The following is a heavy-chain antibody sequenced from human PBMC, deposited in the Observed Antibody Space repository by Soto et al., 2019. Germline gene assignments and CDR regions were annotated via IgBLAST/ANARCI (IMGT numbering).Heavy chain of an antibody. Sequence: PWGSLRLSCAASGFTFVTYDIICFRHAPGKCLEWVSDIRGRGNSAFYADSVKGRFTISRDNSNNTLYLQMNNLRADDTAVYYCAREAPVAGTNYFDFWGQGTLVTVS. D-gene: IGHD6-19*01. CDR1: GFTFVTYD. CDR3: AREAPVAGTNYFDF. V-gene: IGHV3-23*01. J-gene: IGHJ4*02. CDR2: IRGRGNSA.